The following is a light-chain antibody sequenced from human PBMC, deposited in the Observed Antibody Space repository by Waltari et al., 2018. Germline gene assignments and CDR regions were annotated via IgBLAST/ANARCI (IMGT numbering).Light chain of an antibody. Sequence: QSVLTQPPSVSGAPGQRVTISCTGSGSNIGAGYDTHWYQQLPGKAPRLRIYGVNTRPLGVPDRFFGSQSVTSASLAITVLQAEDEGYYYCQSYDTSLRVVFGGGTKLTVL. CDR2: GVN. V-gene: IGLV1-40*01. J-gene: IGLJ2*01. CDR1: GSNIGAGYD. CDR3: QSYDTSLRVV.